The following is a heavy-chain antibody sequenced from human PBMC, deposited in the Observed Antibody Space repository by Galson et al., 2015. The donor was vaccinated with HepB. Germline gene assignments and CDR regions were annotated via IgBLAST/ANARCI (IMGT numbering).Heavy chain of an antibody. CDR1: GYYIRDGYY. J-gene: IGHJ4*01. CDR2: IYHSGSP. V-gene: IGHV4-38-2*01. CDR3: ARGAFSSSLTPSYYIDF. D-gene: IGHD6-13*01. Sequence: ILYLTCVVSGYYIRDGYYWGWLRQSPEKGLEWIANIYHSGSPYYSPSLKSRLTVSVDTSRDQFSLRLSSATAADTAIYYCARGAFSSSLTPSYYIDFGCHGILVTVTS.